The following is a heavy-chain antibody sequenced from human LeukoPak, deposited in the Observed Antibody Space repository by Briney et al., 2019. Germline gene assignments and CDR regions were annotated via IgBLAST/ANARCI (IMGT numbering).Heavy chain of an antibody. CDR3: ARDTRNYYGSGSYLIDP. CDR2: INPSGGST. J-gene: IGHJ5*02. Sequence: ASVKVSCKASGYTFTSYYIHWVRQAPGQGLEWMGVINPSGGSTSYAQKFQGRVTMTRDTSTSTVYMELSSLRSEDTAVYYCARDTRNYYGSGSYLIDPWGQGTLVTVSS. D-gene: IGHD3-10*01. V-gene: IGHV1-46*01. CDR1: GYTFTSYY.